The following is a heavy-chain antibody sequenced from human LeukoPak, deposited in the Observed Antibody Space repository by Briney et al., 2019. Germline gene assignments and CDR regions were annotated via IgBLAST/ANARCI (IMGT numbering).Heavy chain of an antibody. V-gene: IGHV3-21*04. CDR3: AREPGAYRWYFDL. Sequence: GGSLRLSCAASGFTFSSYSMNWVRQAPGKGLEWVSSISSSSSYIYYADSVKGRFTISRDNSKNTLYLQMNSLRVEDTAVYYCAREPGAYRWYFDLWGRGTLVTVSS. CDR2: ISSSSSYI. D-gene: IGHD2-21*01. J-gene: IGHJ2*01. CDR1: GFTFSSYS.